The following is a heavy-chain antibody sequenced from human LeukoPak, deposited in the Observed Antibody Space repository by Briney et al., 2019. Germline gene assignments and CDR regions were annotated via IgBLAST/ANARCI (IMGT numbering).Heavy chain of an antibody. D-gene: IGHD5-18*01. Sequence: GASVKVSCKASGYIFTSFYMHWVRQAPGQGLEWMGIISPSGGNTGYAQKFQGRVTITADESTSTAYMELSSLRSEDTAVYYCARAVDTAMVGKYYFDYWGQGTLVTVSS. CDR3: ARAVDTAMVGKYYFDY. J-gene: IGHJ4*02. CDR1: GYIFTSFY. CDR2: ISPSGGNT. V-gene: IGHV1-46*01.